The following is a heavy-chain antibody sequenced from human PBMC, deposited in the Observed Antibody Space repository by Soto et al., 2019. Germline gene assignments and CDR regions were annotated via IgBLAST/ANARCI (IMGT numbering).Heavy chain of an antibody. CDR1: GCSISSSSYY. J-gene: IGHJ4*02. CDR2: IYYSGST. D-gene: IGHD6-13*01. V-gene: IGHV4-39*01. Sequence: PSETLSLTCTVSGCSISSSSYYWGWIRQPPGKGLEWIGSIYYSGSTYYNPSLKSRVTISVDTSKNQFSLKLSSVTAADTAVYYCARNLGYSSSWPNLDYWGQGTLVTAPQ. CDR3: ARNLGYSSSWPNLDY.